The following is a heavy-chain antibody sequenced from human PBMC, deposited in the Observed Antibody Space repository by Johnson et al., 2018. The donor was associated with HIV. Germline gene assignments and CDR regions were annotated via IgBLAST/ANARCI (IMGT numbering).Heavy chain of an antibody. J-gene: IGHJ3*02. CDR1: GSTFDDYG. D-gene: IGHD1-26*01. CDR3: SRGAQWELLIDAFDI. Sequence: VQLVESGGGVVRPGGSLRLSCAASGSTFDDYGMSWVRQAPGKGLEWVSGINWNGGSTDYADSVKGRFTISRDNAKNSLYLQMNSLRAEDTAMHYCSRGAQWELLIDAFDIWGQGKMVTVSS. CDR2: INWNGGST. V-gene: IGHV3-20*04.